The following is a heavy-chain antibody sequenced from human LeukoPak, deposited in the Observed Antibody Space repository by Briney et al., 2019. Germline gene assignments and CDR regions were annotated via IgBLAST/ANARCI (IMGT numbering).Heavy chain of an antibody. Sequence: GGSLRLSCAASGFTFSSYAMHWVRQAPGKGLEWVAVISYDGSNKYYADSVKGRFTISRDNAKTSLYLQMNSLRAEDTAVYYCARSLWPEDYWGQGTLVTVSS. CDR3: ARSLWPEDY. D-gene: IGHD5-18*01. V-gene: IGHV3-30-3*01. CDR2: ISYDGSNK. CDR1: GFTFSSYA. J-gene: IGHJ4*02.